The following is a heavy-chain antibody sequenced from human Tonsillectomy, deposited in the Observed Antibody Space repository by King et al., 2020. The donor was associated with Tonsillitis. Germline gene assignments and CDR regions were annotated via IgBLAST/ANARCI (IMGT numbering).Heavy chain of an antibody. CDR3: ARRSPCLTGYYQTEEGILDY. CDR2: IYPGDSDT. J-gene: IGHJ4*02. Sequence: QLVQSGAEVKKPGESLKISCKGSGYSFTSYWIGWVRQMPGKGLEWMGIIYPGDSDTRYSPTFQGQVTISADKSISTAYMQWSSLKASDTAMYYCARRSPCLTGYYQTEEGILDYWGQGTLVTVSS. CDR1: GYSFTSYW. D-gene: IGHD3-9*01. V-gene: IGHV5-51*01.